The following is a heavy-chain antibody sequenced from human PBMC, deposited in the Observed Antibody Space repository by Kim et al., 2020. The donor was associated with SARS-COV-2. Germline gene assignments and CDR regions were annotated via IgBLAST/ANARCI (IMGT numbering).Heavy chain of an antibody. D-gene: IGHD3-10*01. V-gene: IGHV4-30-2*05. J-gene: IGHJ4*02. CDR3: ARGHNYYGSGSYADY. Sequence: PAPKSRVTISVDPSKNQFSLKLSSVTAADTAVYYCARGHNYYGSGSYADYWGQGTLVTVSS.